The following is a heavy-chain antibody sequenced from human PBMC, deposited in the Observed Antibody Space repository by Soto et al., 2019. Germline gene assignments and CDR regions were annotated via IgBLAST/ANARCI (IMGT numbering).Heavy chain of an antibody. V-gene: IGHV4-4*02. CDR1: GGSISETYL. J-gene: IGHJ4*02. D-gene: IGHD6-19*01. CDR3: ARHIGVTGTTGFDY. Sequence: QVQLQESGPGLVEPSETLSLPCAVSGGSISETYLWSLVRQPQGKGLEWIGEISYRGTTHYNPSLRSQVTISMDTSRNQISLILISVTAADSASYYCARHIGVTGTTGFDYWGQGTLVTVAS. CDR2: ISYRGTT.